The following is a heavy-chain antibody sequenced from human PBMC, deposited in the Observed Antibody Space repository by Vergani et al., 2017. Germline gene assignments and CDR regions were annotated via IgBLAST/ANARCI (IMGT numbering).Heavy chain of an antibody. CDR3: VKDAGSYENFVDY. V-gene: IGHV3-23*01. Sequence: EVQLLESGGSLMQPGGSLRLSCAASGFTFSTYAMHWVRQAPGKGLEWVSALTGGGGSTYYADSFKGRFIISRDNSRDTLYLQLNSLRPEDTATYYCVKDAGSYENFVDYWGQGTLVTVSS. CDR1: GFTFSTYA. D-gene: IGHD1-26*01. CDR2: LTGGGGST. J-gene: IGHJ4*02.